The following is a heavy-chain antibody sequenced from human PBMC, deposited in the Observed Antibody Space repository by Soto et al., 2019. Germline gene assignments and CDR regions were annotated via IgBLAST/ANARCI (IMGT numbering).Heavy chain of an antibody. CDR2: INPNSGGT. V-gene: IGHV1-2*02. Sequence: DSVKVSCKASGYTITGYYMHWVRQAPGQGLEWMGWINPNSGGTNYAQKFQGRVTMTRDTSISTAYMELSRLRSDDTAVYYCARDRRGITAMVVYKTPLYYFDYWGQGTLVTVSS. CDR3: ARDRRGITAMVVYKTPLYYFDY. D-gene: IGHD5-18*01. J-gene: IGHJ4*02. CDR1: GYTITGYY.